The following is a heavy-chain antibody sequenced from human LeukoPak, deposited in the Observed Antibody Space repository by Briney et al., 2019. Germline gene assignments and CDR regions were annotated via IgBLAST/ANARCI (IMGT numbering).Heavy chain of an antibody. CDR1: GDSVSTNSAA. V-gene: IGHV6-1*01. CDR2: TYYRSKWYN. Sequence: SQTLSLTCAISGDSVSTNSAAWNWIRQSPSRGLEWLGKTYYRSKWYNDYAVAVKSRISINPDTSKNQFSLQLSSVTPEDTAVYYCARDPVGGSTIFDYWGQGTLVTVSS. CDR3: ARDPVGGSTIFDY. J-gene: IGHJ4*02. D-gene: IGHD1-26*01.